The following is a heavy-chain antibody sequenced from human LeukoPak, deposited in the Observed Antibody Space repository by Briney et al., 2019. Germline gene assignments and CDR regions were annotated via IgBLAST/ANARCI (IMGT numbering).Heavy chain of an antibody. V-gene: IGHV1-18*01. CDR2: ISGYNGDT. CDR1: GYTFSNYG. D-gene: IGHD3-9*01. J-gene: IGHJ4*02. CDR3: ARRPGVGYEILTGYVDY. Sequence: ASVKVSCKASGYTFSNYGINWVRQAPGQGLEWMGWISGYNGDTHYAQKLQGRVTMTTDTSTSTAYMELRSLRSDDTAVYYCARRPGVGYEILTGYVDYWGQGTLVTVSS.